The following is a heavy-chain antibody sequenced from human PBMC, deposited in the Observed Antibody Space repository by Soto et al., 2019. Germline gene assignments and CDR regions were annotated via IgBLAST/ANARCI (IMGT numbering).Heavy chain of an antibody. CDR1: GGSFSGYY. D-gene: IGHD2-21*02. J-gene: IGHJ4*02. CDR3: ARGLVVTASPSNYLDY. V-gene: IGHV4-34*01. Sequence: LSLTCAVYGGSFSGYYWSWIRQPPGKGLEWIGEINHSGSTNYNPSLKSRVTISVDTSKNQFSLKLSSVTAADTAVYYCARGLVVTASPSNYLDYWGQGTLVTVPQ. CDR2: INHSGST.